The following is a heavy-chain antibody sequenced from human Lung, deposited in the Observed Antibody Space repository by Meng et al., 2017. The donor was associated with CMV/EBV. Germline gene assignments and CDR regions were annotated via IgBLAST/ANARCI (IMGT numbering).Heavy chain of an antibody. Sequence: SVKVSCXASGYTFSGYYMHWVRQAPGQGLEWMGWINPNSGDTNYPQKFQGRVTMTMDTSISTAHMELSRLRSDDTAMYYCARGPIIMIEVAPYGMDVWGQGTTVTVSS. J-gene: IGHJ6*02. V-gene: IGHV1-2*02. CDR2: INPNSGDT. CDR3: ARGPIIMIEVAPYGMDV. CDR1: GYTFSGYY. D-gene: IGHD3-22*01.